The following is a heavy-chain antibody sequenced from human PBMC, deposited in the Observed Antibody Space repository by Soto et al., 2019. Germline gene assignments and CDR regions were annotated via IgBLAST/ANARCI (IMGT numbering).Heavy chain of an antibody. Sequence: GGSLRLSCAASGVTFSGYGRHWVRQAPGKGLEWLAAISYDGSNKYYADSVKGRFTISRDNSKNTLSLQRNRLRAEAADVYYGAKADSSSYYIDYWGQGTLVTVSS. CDR3: AKADSSSYYIDY. V-gene: IGHV3-30*18. J-gene: IGHJ4*02. CDR1: GVTFSGYG. D-gene: IGHD6-13*01. CDR2: ISYDGSNK.